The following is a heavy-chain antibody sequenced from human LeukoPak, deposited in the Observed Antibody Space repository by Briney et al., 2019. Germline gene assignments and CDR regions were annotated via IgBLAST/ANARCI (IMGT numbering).Heavy chain of an antibody. CDR1: GFTFSSYG. Sequence: HPGGSLRLSCAASGFTFSSYGMHWVRQAPGKGLEWVAVIWYDGSNKYYADSVKGRFTISRDNSKNTLYLQMNSLRTEDTAVYYCARDTCYSCGSNRFDYWGQGTLVTVSS. D-gene: IGHD3-22*01. V-gene: IGHV3-33*08. CDR2: IWYDGSNK. CDR3: ARDTCYSCGSNRFDY. J-gene: IGHJ4*02.